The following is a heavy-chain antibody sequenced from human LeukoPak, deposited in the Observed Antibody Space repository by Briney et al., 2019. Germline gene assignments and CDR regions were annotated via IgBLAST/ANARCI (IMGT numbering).Heavy chain of an antibody. Sequence: TGGSLRLSCAASGLTVNTNFMSWVRQAPGKGLEWVSVIYPSGSTHYGDAVKGRFTISRDNFKSAVFLEMSSVTDEDTAVYYCAREVFSGGWFKFDPWGQGTLVTVSS. CDR3: AREVFSGGWFKFDP. CDR2: IYPSGST. V-gene: IGHV3-66*01. CDR1: GLTVNTNF. D-gene: IGHD6-19*01. J-gene: IGHJ5*02.